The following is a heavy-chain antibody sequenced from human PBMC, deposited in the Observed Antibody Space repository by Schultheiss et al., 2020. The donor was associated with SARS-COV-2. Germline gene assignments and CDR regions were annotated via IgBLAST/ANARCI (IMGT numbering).Heavy chain of an antibody. V-gene: IGHV5-51*01. CDR3: ARLSEMANHNWFDP. Sequence: GGSLRLSCKGSGYSFTSYWIGWVRQMPGKGLEWMGIIYPGDSDTRYSPSFQGQVTISADKSISTAYLQWSSLKASDTAMYYCARLSEMANHNWFDPWGQGTLVTVSS. CDR2: IYPGDSDT. CDR1: GYSFTSYW. D-gene: IGHD5-24*01. J-gene: IGHJ5*02.